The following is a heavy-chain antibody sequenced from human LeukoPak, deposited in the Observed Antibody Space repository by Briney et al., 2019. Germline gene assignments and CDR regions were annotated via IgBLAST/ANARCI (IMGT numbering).Heavy chain of an antibody. CDR1: GFTFSSYE. CDR3: AKLYSGSYSKLGYFDY. Sequence: GGSLRLSCAASGFTFSSYEMNWVRQAPGKGLEWVSYISSSGSTIYYADSVKGRFTISRDNAKNSLYLQMNSLRAEDTAVYYCAKLYSGSYSKLGYFDYWGQGTLVTVSS. D-gene: IGHD1-26*01. CDR2: ISSSGSTI. J-gene: IGHJ4*02. V-gene: IGHV3-48*03.